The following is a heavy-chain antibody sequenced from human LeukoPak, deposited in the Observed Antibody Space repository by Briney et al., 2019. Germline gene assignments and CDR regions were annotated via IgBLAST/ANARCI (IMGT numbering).Heavy chain of an antibody. CDR3: AKGDLGSWPYYYYYGMDV. CDR1: GFTFSSYG. D-gene: IGHD6-13*01. J-gene: IGHJ6*02. Sequence: GGSLRLSCAASGFTFSSYGMHWVRQAPGKGLEWVAVISYDGSSKYYADSVKGRFTISRDNSKNTLYLQMNSLRAEDTAVYYCAKGDLGSWPYYYYYGMDVWGQGTTVTVSS. V-gene: IGHV3-30*18. CDR2: ISYDGSSK.